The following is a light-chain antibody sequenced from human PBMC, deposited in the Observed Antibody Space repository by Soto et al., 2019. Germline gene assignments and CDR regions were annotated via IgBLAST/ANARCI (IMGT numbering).Light chain of an antibody. J-gene: IGKJ1*01. V-gene: IGKV1-5*03. Sequence: DIQMTQSPSTLSASVGGRVTITCRASQSISSWLAWYQQKPGKAPKLLIYKASRSESGVPSRFSGSGSGTEFTLTISSLQPDDFATYYCQQYNSYPWTFGQGTKVEIK. CDR3: QQYNSYPWT. CDR2: KAS. CDR1: QSISSW.